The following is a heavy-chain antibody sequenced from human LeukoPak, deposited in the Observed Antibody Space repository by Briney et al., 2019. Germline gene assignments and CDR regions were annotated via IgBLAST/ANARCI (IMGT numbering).Heavy chain of an antibody. V-gene: IGHV4-39*01. D-gene: IGHD5-24*01. CDR1: GFTFSSYA. Sequence: GSLRLSCAASGFTFSSYAMSWVRQAPGKGLEWIGSIYYSGSTYYNPSLKSRLTISVDTSKNQFSLKLSSVTAADTAVYFCARLRRDGVHFLDYWGQGTLVTVSS. J-gene: IGHJ4*02. CDR3: ARLRRDGVHFLDY. CDR2: IYYSGST.